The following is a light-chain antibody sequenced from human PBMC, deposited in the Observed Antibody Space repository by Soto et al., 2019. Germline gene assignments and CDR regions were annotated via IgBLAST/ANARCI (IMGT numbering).Light chain of an antibody. CDR3: CSSAGSSTLV. Sequence: QSVLTQPASVSGSPGQSITISCSGTSSDVGSYNLVSWYQQHPGKAPKLMIYEVRKRPSGVSNRFSGSKSGNTASLTISGLQAEDEADYYCCSSAGSSTLVFGTGTKLTVL. J-gene: IGLJ1*01. CDR2: EVR. V-gene: IGLV2-23*02. CDR1: SSDVGSYNL.